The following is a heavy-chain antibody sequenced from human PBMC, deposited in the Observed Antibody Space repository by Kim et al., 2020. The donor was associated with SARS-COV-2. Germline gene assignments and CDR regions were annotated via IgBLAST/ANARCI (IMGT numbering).Heavy chain of an antibody. CDR2: IDPSDSYT. J-gene: IGHJ6*02. Sequence: GESLKISCKGSGYSFTSYWISWVRQMPGKGLEWMGRIDPSDSYTNYSPSFQGHVTISADKSISTAYLQWSSLKASDTAMYYCARLKGDIVVVPAAVGMDVWGQGPTVTFSS. V-gene: IGHV5-10-1*01. CDR3: ARLKGDIVVVPAAVGMDV. D-gene: IGHD2-2*01. CDR1: GYSFTSYW.